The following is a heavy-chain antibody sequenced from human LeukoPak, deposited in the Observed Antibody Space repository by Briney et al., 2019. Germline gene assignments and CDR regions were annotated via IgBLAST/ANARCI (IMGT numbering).Heavy chain of an antibody. CDR2: IYYSGST. CDR1: GGSISSYY. D-gene: IGHD2-15*01. V-gene: IGHV4-59*08. Sequence: SETLSLTCTVSGGSISSYYWSWIRQPPGKGLEWIGYIYYSGSTNYNPSLKSRVTISVDTSKNQFSLKLSSVTAADTAVYYCARTYCSGGSCYYMDVWGKGTTVTVSS. CDR3: ARTYCSGGSCYYMDV. J-gene: IGHJ6*03.